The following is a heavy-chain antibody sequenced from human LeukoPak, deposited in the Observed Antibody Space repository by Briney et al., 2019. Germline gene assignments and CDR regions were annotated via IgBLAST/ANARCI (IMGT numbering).Heavy chain of an antibody. D-gene: IGHD1-26*01. V-gene: IGHV3-30*03. CDR1: RFTFNTYG. J-gene: IGHJ4*02. CDR3: STDGTPKFEY. CDR2: ISSDGRNQ. Sequence: PGRSLRLSCAASRFTFNTYGMQWVRRAPGKGLEWVATISSDGRNQHYADSVQGRFTISRDNSKNTLYLRMDNLRTEDTAVYYCSTDGTPKFEYWGQGTLVTVSS.